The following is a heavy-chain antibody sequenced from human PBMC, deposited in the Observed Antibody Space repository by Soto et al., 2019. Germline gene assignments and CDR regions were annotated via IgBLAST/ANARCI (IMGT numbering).Heavy chain of an antibody. V-gene: IGHV4-59*01. CDR3: ARGGNRYSNTASGVGGFDF. CDR1: GVSISSSY. CDR2: IYYTGTT. Sequence: SETLSLTCTVSGVSISSSYWSWIRQSPGTGLEWIGYIYYTGTTNYNPSLKRRVTISLDTAKNQFSLNVNSLTTADTAVYFCARGGNRYSNTASGVGGFDFWVQGTLVTVSS. D-gene: IGHD5-12*01. J-gene: IGHJ4*02.